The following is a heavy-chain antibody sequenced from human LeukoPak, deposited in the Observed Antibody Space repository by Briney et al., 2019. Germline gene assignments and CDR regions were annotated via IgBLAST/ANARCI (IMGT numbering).Heavy chain of an antibody. CDR3: ARGYLSSENYYYYYMDV. CDR2: INPNSGGT. Sequence: ASVKISCKASGYTFTGYYMHWVRQAPGQGLEWMEWINPNSGGTNYAQKFQGRVTMTRDTSISTAYMELSRLRSDDTAVYYCARGYLSSENYYYYYMDVWGKGTTVTVSS. J-gene: IGHJ6*03. V-gene: IGHV1-2*02. CDR1: GYTFTGYY. D-gene: IGHD2-15*01.